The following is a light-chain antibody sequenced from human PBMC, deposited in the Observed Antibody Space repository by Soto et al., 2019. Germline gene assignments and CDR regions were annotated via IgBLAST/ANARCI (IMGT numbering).Light chain of an antibody. J-gene: IGKJ1*01. CDR2: HAS. CDR3: QQYHSRRT. Sequence: GDRVTLTCRASQSISTWLAWYQQKPGEAPRLLIYHASSLKSGVPSRFRGSGSGTEFILSISSLQPDDSATYYCQQYHSRRTFGQGTKVEIK. CDR1: QSISTW. V-gene: IGKV1-5*01.